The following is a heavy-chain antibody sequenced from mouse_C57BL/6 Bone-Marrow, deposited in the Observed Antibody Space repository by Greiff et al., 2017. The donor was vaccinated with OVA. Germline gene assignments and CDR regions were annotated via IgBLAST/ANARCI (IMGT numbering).Heavy chain of an antibody. J-gene: IGHJ2*01. D-gene: IGHD2-1*01. CDR3: TTWPYGNFDYFDY. CDR2: IDPENGDT. CDR1: GFNIKDDY. Sequence: EVKLMESGAELVRPGASVKLSCTASGFNIKDDYMHWVKQRPEQGLEWIGWIDPENGDTEYASKFQGKATITADTSSNTAYLQLSSLTSEDTAVYYCTTWPYGNFDYFDYWGQGTTLTVSS. V-gene: IGHV14-4*01.